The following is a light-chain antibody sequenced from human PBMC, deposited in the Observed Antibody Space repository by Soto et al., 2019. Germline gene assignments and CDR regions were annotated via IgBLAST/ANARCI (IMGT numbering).Light chain of an antibody. J-gene: IGKJ2*01. CDR2: GVF. V-gene: IGKV3-15*01. CDR1: QSVTYN. CDR3: QQYNNWPPYT. Sequence: QSPATLSLSLGERATLSCRASQSVTYNLAWYQQKPGQAPRLLIHGVFTRAIGIPDRFSGSGFGTEFTLTINSLQSENFAVYYCQQYNNWPPYTFGQGTKVEIK.